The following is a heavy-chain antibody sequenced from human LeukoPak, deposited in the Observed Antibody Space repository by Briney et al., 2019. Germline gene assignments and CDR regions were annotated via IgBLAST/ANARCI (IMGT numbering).Heavy chain of an antibody. V-gene: IGHV6-1*01. Sequence: SQTLSLTCALSGESVSTNVAAWNWIRQSPSRGLEWLGRTYYTSKWYNDYVVSLKSRISINPDTAKNQISLQLKSVTPEDTAVYYCVREGGRRLDPWGQGTLVTVSS. CDR2: TYYTSKWYN. J-gene: IGHJ5*02. CDR3: VREGGRRLDP. CDR1: GESVSTNVAA.